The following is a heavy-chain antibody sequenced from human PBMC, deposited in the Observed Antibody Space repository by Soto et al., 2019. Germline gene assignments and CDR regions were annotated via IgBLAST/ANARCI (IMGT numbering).Heavy chain of an antibody. J-gene: IGHJ4*02. CDR3: ASGLYCSGGSCYLY. Sequence: ASVKVSCKASGVTFNRQDMRWVRQAPGQGLEWMGGIIPMFGTPHYAEKFQDRVTITADESTGTAYLELSSLTSEDTAVYYCASGLYCSGGSCYLYWGQGTLVTVSS. D-gene: IGHD2-15*01. V-gene: IGHV1-69*13. CDR1: GVTFNRQD. CDR2: IIPMFGTP.